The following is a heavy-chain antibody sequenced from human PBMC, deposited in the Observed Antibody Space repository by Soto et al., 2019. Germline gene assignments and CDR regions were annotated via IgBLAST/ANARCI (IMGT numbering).Heavy chain of an antibody. CDR1: GLSFGDYA. CDR3: TRDSGCGGDCYENYFDY. V-gene: IGHV3-49*03. Sequence: GGSLSFSCTPSGLSFGDYAMSWFRQAPGKGLEWAGFIKSKAYGGTTAYAASVKGRFTISRDDSKSIAYLQMNSLKTEDTAVYYCTRDSGCGGDCYENYFDYWGQGT. D-gene: IGHD2-21*02. CDR2: IKSKAYGGTT. J-gene: IGHJ4*02.